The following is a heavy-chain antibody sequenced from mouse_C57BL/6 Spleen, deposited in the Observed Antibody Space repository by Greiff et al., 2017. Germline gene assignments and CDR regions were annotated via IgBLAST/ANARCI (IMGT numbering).Heavy chain of an antibody. J-gene: IGHJ3*01. CDR3: ARRYDYDAWFAY. CDR2: INPNNGGT. Sequence: VQLQQSGPELVKPGASVKIPCKASGYTFTDYNMDWVKQSHGKSLEWIGDINPNNGGTIYTQKFKGKATLTVDKSSSTAYMELRSLTSEDTAVYYCARRYDYDAWFAYWGQGTLVTVSA. CDR1: GYTFTDYN. D-gene: IGHD2-4*01. V-gene: IGHV1-18*01.